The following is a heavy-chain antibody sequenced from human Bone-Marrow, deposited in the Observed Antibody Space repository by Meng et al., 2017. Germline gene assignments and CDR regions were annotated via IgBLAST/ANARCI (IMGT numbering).Heavy chain of an antibody. CDR1: GGSISSYY. CDR2: IYYSGST. J-gene: IGHJ4*02. Sequence: SETLSFTCTVSGGSISSYYWSWIRQPPGKGLEWIGYIYYSGSTNYNPSLKSRVTISVDTSKNQFSLKLSSVTAADTAVYYCARDPRLLHGAYFDYWGQGTLVTVSS. D-gene: IGHD2-21*02. V-gene: IGHV4-59*01. CDR3: ARDPRLLHGAYFDY.